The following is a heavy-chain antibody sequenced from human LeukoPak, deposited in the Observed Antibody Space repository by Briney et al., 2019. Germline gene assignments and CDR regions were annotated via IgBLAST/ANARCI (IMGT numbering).Heavy chain of an antibody. J-gene: IGHJ4*02. Sequence: SETLSLTCAVYGGSFSGYYWSWIRQPPGKGLEWIGEINHSGSTNYNPSLKSRVTISVDTSKNQFSLKLSSVTAADTAVYYCARHILGYSLYYFDYWGQGTLVTVSS. V-gene: IGHV4-34*01. D-gene: IGHD5-18*01. CDR1: GGSFSGYY. CDR2: INHSGST. CDR3: ARHILGYSLYYFDY.